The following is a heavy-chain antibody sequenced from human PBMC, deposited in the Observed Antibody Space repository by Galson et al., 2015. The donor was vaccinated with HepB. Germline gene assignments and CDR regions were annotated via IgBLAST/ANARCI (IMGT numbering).Heavy chain of an antibody. CDR3: AKDGIMAARNHYHFHY. CDR1: GFTFTRYA. CDR2: ITNSGSHI. Sequence: SLRLSCAASGFTFTRYAMTWVRQAPGKGLEWVSSITNSGSHIYYTDSVRGRFTISRDNSKNAVFLQLNSLSADDTAVYYCAKDGIMAARNHYHFHYWGLGTLVTVSS. D-gene: IGHD5-12*01. J-gene: IGHJ4*02. V-gene: IGHV3-23*01.